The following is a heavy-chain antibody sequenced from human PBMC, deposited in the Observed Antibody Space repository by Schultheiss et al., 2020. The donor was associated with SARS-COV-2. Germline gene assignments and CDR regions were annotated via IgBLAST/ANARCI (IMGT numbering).Heavy chain of an antibody. V-gene: IGHV3-21*01. CDR1: GFTFSSYS. Sequence: GGSLRLSCAASGFTFSSYSMNWVRQAPGKGLEWVSSISSSSSYIYYADSVKGRFTISRDNAKNSLYLQMNSLRAEDTAVYYCTTSIVVVPAAIAPHFDYWGQGTLVTVSS. CDR2: ISSSSSYI. CDR3: TTSIVVVPAAIAPHFDY. D-gene: IGHD2-2*02. J-gene: IGHJ4*02.